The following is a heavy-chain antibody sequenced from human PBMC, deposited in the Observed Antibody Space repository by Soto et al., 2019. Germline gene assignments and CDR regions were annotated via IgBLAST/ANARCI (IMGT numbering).Heavy chain of an antibody. J-gene: IGHJ4*02. V-gene: IGHV4-59*12. CDR2: IYHSGST. D-gene: IGHD6-13*01. CDR1: GGSISNYD. Sequence: SETLSLTCTVSGGSISNYDWSWIRQPPGERLEWIGEIYHSGSTNYNPSLKSRVTISVDKSKNQFSLKLSSVTAADTAVYYCARAAMGGSSWPFDYWGQGTLVTVSS. CDR3: ARAAMGGSSWPFDY.